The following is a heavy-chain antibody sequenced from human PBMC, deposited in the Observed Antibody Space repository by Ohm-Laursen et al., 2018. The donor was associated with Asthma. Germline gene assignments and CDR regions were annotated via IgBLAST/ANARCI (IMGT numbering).Heavy chain of an antibody. Sequence: SLRLSCSASGFTFSSYGMSWVRQAPGKGLKWVSAISGSGGSTYYADSVKGRFTISRDNSKNTLYLQMNSLRAEDTAVYYCAMHPSSDPRNNWFDPWGQGTLVTVSS. CDR2: ISGSGGST. V-gene: IGHV3-23*01. J-gene: IGHJ5*02. D-gene: IGHD6-25*01. CDR1: GFTFSSYG. CDR3: AMHPSSDPRNNWFDP.